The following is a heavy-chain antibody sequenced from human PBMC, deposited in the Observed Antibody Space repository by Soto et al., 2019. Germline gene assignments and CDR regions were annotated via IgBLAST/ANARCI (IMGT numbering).Heavy chain of an antibody. CDR2: ISGSSSYI. Sequence: PGGSLRLSCAASGFTFSSYTMNWVRQAPGKGLEWVSSISGSSSYIYYADSVRGRFTISRDNARNSLYLQMNSLRAEDTAVYYCPSATGWPFDIWGQGTMVTVSS. J-gene: IGHJ3*02. V-gene: IGHV3-21*01. CDR1: GFTFSSYT. CDR3: PSATGWPFDI. D-gene: IGHD1-1*01.